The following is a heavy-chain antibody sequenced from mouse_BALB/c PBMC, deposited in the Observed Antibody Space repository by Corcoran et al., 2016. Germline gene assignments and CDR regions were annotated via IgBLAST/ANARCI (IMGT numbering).Heavy chain of an antibody. CDR3: ARCLYYGSSYWYFDV. D-gene: IGHD1-1*01. CDR1: GYSFPGYT. V-gene: IGHV1-18*01. Sequence: EVQLQQSGPELVKPGASLKISCKASGYSFPGYTMNWVKQSHGKNLEWIGLINPYNGGTSYNQKFKGKATLTVDKSSSTAYMELLSLTSEDAAVYYCARCLYYGSSYWYFDVCGAGTTVTVSS. J-gene: IGHJ1*01. CDR2: INPYNGGT.